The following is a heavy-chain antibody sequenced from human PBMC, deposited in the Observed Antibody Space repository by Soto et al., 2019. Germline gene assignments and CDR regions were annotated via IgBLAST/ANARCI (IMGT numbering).Heavy chain of an antibody. CDR1: GYTFTTYA. D-gene: IGHD2-2*01. CDR3: ARAACSSTSCYNYYDYGMDV. CDR2: IHAGNGNT. V-gene: IGHV1-3*01. Sequence: QVQLVQSGPEMKKRGASVKLSCKASGYTFTTYAMHWVRQSPGQRLEWMGWIHAGNGNTEHSQKFQGRVTITRDTSASTAYLELWGMRSEDTAVYYCARAACSSTSCYNYYDYGMDVWGQVTAVTVS. J-gene: IGHJ6*02.